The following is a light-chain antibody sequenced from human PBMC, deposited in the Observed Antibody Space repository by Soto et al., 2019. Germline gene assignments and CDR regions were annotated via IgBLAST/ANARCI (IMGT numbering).Light chain of an antibody. CDR3: CSYTSGTTRVL. CDR2: EVS. Sequence: QSALTQPASVSGSPGQSITISCTGGSSDVGAYKYVSWYQHHPGKAPKLIIYEVSNRPSGVSDRFSGSKSGNTASLTISGLQAEDEADYYCCSYTSGTTRVLFGGGTKLTVL. J-gene: IGLJ2*01. V-gene: IGLV2-14*01. CDR1: SSDVGAYKY.